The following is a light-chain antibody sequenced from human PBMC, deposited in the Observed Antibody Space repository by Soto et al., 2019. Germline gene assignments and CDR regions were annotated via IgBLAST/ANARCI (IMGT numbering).Light chain of an antibody. CDR3: AAWDDSLNDVV. Sequence: QSVLTQPPSASGTPGQRVTISCSGSSFNIGSSYVYWYQHLPGTAPKLLINSNDQRPSGVPDRFSASKSGTSASLAISGLQSEDEAEYYCAAWDDSLNDVVFGGGTKVTVL. V-gene: IGLV1-44*01. CDR1: SFNIGSSY. CDR2: SND. J-gene: IGLJ2*01.